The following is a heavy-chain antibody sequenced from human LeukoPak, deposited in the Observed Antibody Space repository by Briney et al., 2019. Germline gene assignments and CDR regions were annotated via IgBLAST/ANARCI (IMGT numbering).Heavy chain of an antibody. Sequence: SETLSLTCAVYGGSFSGYYWSWIRQPPGKGLEWIGEINHSGSTNYNPSLKSRVTISVDTSKNQFSLKLSSVTAADTAVYYCARGRNDYDFWSGYYRGTTYYYYGMDVWGQGTTVTVSS. CDR1: GGSFSGYY. CDR2: INHSGST. D-gene: IGHD3-3*01. V-gene: IGHV4-34*01. CDR3: ARGRNDYDFWSGYYRGTTYYYYGMDV. J-gene: IGHJ6*02.